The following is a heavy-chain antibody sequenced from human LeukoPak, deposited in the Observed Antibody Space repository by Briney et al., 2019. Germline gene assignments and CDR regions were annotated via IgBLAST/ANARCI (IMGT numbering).Heavy chain of an antibody. D-gene: IGHD1-26*01. CDR3: AREYSGSYSLDY. Sequence: ASVKVSCKASGYTFTGYYMHWVRQAPGQGLEWMGWINPNCGGTNYAQKFQGRVTMTRDTSISTAYMELSRLRSDDTAVYYCAREYSGSYSLDYWGQGTLVTVSS. V-gene: IGHV1-2*02. J-gene: IGHJ4*02. CDR1: GYTFTGYY. CDR2: INPNCGGT.